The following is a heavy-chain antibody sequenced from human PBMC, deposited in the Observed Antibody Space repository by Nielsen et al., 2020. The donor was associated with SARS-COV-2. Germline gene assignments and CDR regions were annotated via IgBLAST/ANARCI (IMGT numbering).Heavy chain of an antibody. Sequence: KVSCKASGYTFTSYWIGWVRQMPGKGLEWMGIIYPGDSDTRYSPSFQGQVTISADKSISTAYLQWSSLKASDTAMYYCARPRYDSSGYYSHYGMDVWGQGTTVTVSS. D-gene: IGHD3-22*01. CDR1: GYTFTSYW. V-gene: IGHV5-51*01. J-gene: IGHJ6*02. CDR3: ARPRYDSSGYYSHYGMDV. CDR2: IYPGDSDT.